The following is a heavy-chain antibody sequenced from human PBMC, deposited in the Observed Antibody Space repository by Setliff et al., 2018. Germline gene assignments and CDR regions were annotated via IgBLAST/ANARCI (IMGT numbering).Heavy chain of an antibody. J-gene: IGHJ6*03. D-gene: IGHD3-3*01. CDR1: GFTFSSYS. CDR2: ISSSSSTI. CDR3: ARGPTIFGAIYYMDV. Sequence: GGSLRLSCAASGFTFSSYSMNWVRQAPGKGLEWVSYISSSSSTIYYADSVKGRFTISRDNAKNSLYLQMNSLRAEDTAVYYCARGPTIFGAIYYMDVWGKVTTVTVSS. V-gene: IGHV3-48*01.